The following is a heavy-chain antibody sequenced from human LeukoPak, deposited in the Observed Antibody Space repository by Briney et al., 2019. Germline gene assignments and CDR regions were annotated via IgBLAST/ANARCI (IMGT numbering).Heavy chain of an antibody. D-gene: IGHD6-13*01. CDR2: IYYSGST. CDR3: ARRDSSSWYQEDWFDP. Sequence: SETLSLTCTVSGGSISSYYWSWIRQPPGKGLEWIGYIYYSGSTNYNPPLKSRVTISVDTSKNQFSLKLSSVTAADTAVYYCARRDSSSWYQEDWFDPWGQGTLVTVSS. V-gene: IGHV4-59*01. CDR1: GGSISSYY. J-gene: IGHJ5*02.